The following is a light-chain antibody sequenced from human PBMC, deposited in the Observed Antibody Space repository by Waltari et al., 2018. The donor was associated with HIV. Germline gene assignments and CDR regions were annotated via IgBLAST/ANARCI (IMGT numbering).Light chain of an antibody. J-gene: IGKJ4*01. CDR2: WAS. Sequence: DIVLTQSPDSLTVPLGERATINCRSSQSVLDSSNNRNYFAWYQQRPGQPPKLLIFWASTRESGVPDRFTGSGSETDFTLTISSLQAEDVAVYYCQQDDTTPLTFGGGTKVEIK. CDR3: QQDDTTPLT. V-gene: IGKV4-1*01. CDR1: QSVLDSSNNRNY.